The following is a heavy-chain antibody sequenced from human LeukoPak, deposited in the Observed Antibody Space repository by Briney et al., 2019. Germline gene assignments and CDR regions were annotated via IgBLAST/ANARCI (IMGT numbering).Heavy chain of an antibody. CDR1: GFTFSSYS. CDR2: ISSSSSTI. Sequence: GGSLRLSCAAFGFTFSSYSMNWVRQAPGKGLEWVSYISSSSSTIYYADSVKGRFTISRDNAKNSLYLQMNSLRAEDTAVYYCARGRTGTLPYWGQGTLVTVSS. CDR3: ARGRTGTLPY. J-gene: IGHJ4*02. D-gene: IGHD1-1*01. V-gene: IGHV3-48*01.